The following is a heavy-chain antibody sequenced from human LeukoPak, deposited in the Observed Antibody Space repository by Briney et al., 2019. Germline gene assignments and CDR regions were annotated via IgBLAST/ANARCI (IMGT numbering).Heavy chain of an antibody. CDR1: GFTFINSA. Sequence: TGGSLRLSCAASGFTFINSAMNWVRQGPGKGLEWVSGISGSGDSTYYADSVKGRFTISRDNSKNTLYLQMNSLRAEDTAVYYCARPPPPYYYYYGMDVWGQGTTVTVPS. V-gene: IGHV3-23*01. CDR2: ISGSGDST. J-gene: IGHJ6*02. CDR3: ARPPPPYYYYYGMDV.